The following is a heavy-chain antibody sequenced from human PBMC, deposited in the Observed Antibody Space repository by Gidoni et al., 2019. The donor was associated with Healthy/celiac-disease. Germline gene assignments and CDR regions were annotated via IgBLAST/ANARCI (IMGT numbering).Heavy chain of an antibody. Sequence: QVQLVQSGAEVKKPGASVKVSCKASGYTFTSYGISWVRQAPGQGLEWMGWISAYNGNTNYAQKLQGRVTMTTDTSTSTAYMELRSLRSDDTAVYYCAREGWNCSSTSCFYTPGAFDIWGQGTMVTVSS. J-gene: IGHJ3*02. CDR2: ISAYNGNT. CDR3: AREGWNCSSTSCFYTPGAFDI. V-gene: IGHV1-18*04. CDR1: GYTFTSYG. D-gene: IGHD2-2*01.